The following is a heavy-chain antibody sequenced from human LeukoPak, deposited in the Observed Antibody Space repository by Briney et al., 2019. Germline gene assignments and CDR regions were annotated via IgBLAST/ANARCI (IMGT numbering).Heavy chain of an antibody. CDR1: GFTVSSNH. J-gene: IGHJ4*02. Sequence: GGSLRLSCAASGFTVSSNHMNWVRQAPGKGLEWVSVIYSGGGKYYADSVKGRFTISRDNSKNTLYLQMNSLRAEDTAVYYCARCHNWNECYFDYWGQGTLVTVSS. CDR2: IYSGGGK. V-gene: IGHV3-66*01. CDR3: ARCHNWNECYFDY. D-gene: IGHD1-1*01.